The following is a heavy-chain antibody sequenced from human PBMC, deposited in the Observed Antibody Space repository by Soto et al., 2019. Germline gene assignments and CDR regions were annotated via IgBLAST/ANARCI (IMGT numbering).Heavy chain of an antibody. J-gene: IGHJ6*02. D-gene: IGHD2-15*01. CDR3: ASGSPFSGGRYCMDV. CDR2: ISYDGSNK. Sequence: QVQLVESGGGVVQPGRSLRLSCAASGFTFSSYAMHWVRQAPGKGLEWVAVISYDGSNKYYADSVKGRFTISRDNSKNTLYLQMNSLRAEDTAVYYCASGSPFSGGRYCMDVWGQGTTVTVSS. V-gene: IGHV3-30-3*01. CDR1: GFTFSSYA.